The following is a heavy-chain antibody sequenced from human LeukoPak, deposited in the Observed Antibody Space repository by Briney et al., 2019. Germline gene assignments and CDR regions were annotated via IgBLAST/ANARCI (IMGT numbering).Heavy chain of an antibody. V-gene: IGHV1-69*13. J-gene: IGHJ4*02. CDR1: GGTFSSYA. Sequence: ASVKVSCKASGGTFSSYAISWVRQAPGQGLEWMGGIIPIFGTANYAQKLQGRVTITADESTSTAYMELSSLRSEDTAVYYCARVPYDSSGTLNYYFDYWGQGTLVTVSS. CDR2: IIPIFGTA. CDR3: ARVPYDSSGTLNYYFDY. D-gene: IGHD3-22*01.